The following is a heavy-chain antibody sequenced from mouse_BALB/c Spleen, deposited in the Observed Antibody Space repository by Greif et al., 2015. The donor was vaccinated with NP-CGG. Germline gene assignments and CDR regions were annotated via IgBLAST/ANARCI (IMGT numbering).Heavy chain of an antibody. CDR2: IDPSDSYT. D-gene: IGHD2-1*01. CDR1: GYTFTSYW. Sequence: VHLVESGAELVKPGASVKLSCKASGYTFTSYWMHWVKQRPGQGLEWIGEIDPSDSYTNYNQKFKGKATLTVDKSSSTAYMQLSSLTSEDSAVYYCARWGGNYGYFDVWGAGTTVTVSS. CDR3: ARWGGNYGYFDV. V-gene: IGHV1-69*02. J-gene: IGHJ1*01.